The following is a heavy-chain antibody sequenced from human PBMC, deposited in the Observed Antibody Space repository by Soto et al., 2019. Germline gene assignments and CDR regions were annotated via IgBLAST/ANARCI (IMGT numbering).Heavy chain of an antibody. J-gene: IGHJ6*03. D-gene: IGHD4-17*01. Sequence: QVQLVQSGAEVKKPGASVKVSCKASGYTFTSYAMHWVRQAPGQRLEWMGWFNAGNGNTKYSQKFQGRVTITRDTSASTAYMEQSSLRSEDTAVYYCARYGTTVTSDGYYYYYMDVWGKGTTVTVSS. CDR1: GYTFTSYA. CDR2: FNAGNGNT. CDR3: ARYGTTVTSDGYYYYYMDV. V-gene: IGHV1-3*01.